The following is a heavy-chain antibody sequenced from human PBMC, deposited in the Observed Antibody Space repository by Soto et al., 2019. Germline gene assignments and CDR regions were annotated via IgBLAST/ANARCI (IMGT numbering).Heavy chain of an antibody. CDR3: ARLACYSGYDHYYYYYGMDV. V-gene: IGHV3-21*01. CDR1: GFTFSSYS. J-gene: IGHJ6*02. D-gene: IGHD5-12*01. Sequence: GGSLRLSCAASGFTFSSYSMNWVRQAPGKGLEWVSSISSSSSYIYYADSVKGRFTISRDNAKNSLYLQMNSLRAEDTAVYYCARLACYSGYDHYYYYYGMDVWGQGTTVTVSS. CDR2: ISSSSSYI.